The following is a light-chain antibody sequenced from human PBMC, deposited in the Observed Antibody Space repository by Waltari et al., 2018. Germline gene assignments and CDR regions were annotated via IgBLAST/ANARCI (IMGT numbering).Light chain of an antibody. J-gene: IGLJ3*02. CDR2: EDN. V-gene: IGLV6-57*02. CDR1: SGSIASHY. CDR3: QSYDSSTLWV. Sequence: NFMLTQPHSVSESPGKTVTISCTGSSGSIASHYVQWYQQRPGSAPTTVIYEDNQRPSGVPDRFSGSIDSSSNSASLTISGLKTEDEADYYCQSYDSSTLWVFGGGTKLTVL.